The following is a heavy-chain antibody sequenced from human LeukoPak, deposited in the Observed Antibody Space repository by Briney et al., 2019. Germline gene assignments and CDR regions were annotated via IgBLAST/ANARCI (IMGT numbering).Heavy chain of an antibody. CDR2: IKPVGTEK. D-gene: IGHD3-10*01. J-gene: IGHJ4*02. Sequence: GGSLSLSCAASGFIFSNYWMTWVRQAPGKGLEWVANIKPVGTEKYYVDSVKGRFTISRDKARNSVYLQMNSLRAEDTAVYYCARGRGIDYWGQGTLVTVFS. V-gene: IGHV3-7*01. CDR3: ARGRGIDY. CDR1: GFIFSNYW.